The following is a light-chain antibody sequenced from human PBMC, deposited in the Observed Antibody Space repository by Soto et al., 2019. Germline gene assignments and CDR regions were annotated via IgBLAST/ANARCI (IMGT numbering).Light chain of an antibody. CDR2: DAS. CDR3: QQRTDWWT. Sequence: EIVLTQSPATLSLSPGERATLSCRASQSVSRYLAWYQQKPGQAPRLLVYDASNRATGIPARFSGSGSGTDFTLTISSPEPEDFAVYYCQQRTDWWTFGQGTKVEIK. J-gene: IGKJ1*01. V-gene: IGKV3-11*01. CDR1: QSVSRY.